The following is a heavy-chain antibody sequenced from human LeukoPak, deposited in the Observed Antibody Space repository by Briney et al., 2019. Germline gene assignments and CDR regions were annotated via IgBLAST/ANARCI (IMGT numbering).Heavy chain of an antibody. J-gene: IGHJ3*02. Sequence: PGGSLRLSCAASGLTFSSYSMNWVRQAPGKGLEWVSSISSSSSYIYYADSVKGRFTISRDNAKNSLYLQMNSLRAEDTAVYYCASDNTPYYDILTGYYGAWDAFDIWGQGTMVTVSS. CDR1: GLTFSSYS. CDR3: ASDNTPYYDILTGYYGAWDAFDI. V-gene: IGHV3-21*01. D-gene: IGHD3-9*01. CDR2: ISSSSSYI.